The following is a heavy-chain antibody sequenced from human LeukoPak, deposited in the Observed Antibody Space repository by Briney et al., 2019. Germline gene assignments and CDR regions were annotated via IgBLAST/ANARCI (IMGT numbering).Heavy chain of an antibody. CDR1: GGSISSSSYY. CDR2: IYYSGST. Sequence: PSETLSLTCTVSGGSISSSSYYWGWIRQPPGKGLEWIGSIYYSGSTYYNPSLKSRVTISVDPSKNQFSLKLSSVTAADTAVYYCATLPLLRYFDWFPYWGQGTLVTVSS. J-gene: IGHJ4*02. CDR3: ATLPLLRYFDWFPY. D-gene: IGHD3-9*01. V-gene: IGHV4-39*01.